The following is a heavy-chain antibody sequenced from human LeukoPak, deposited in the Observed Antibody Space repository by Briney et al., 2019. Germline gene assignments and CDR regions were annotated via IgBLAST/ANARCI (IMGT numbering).Heavy chain of an antibody. CDR2: INPNSGGT. CDR1: GYTFTAYY. D-gene: IGHD3-22*01. J-gene: IGHJ4*02. Sequence: ASVKVSCKPSGYTFTAYYMHGGRQAPEQGLGWMGWINPNSGGTNYAQKFQGRVTMTRDTSISTAYMELSRLRSDDTAVYYCAGITMIVVVIVLFDYWGQGTLVTVSS. CDR3: AGITMIVVVIVLFDY. V-gene: IGHV1-2*02.